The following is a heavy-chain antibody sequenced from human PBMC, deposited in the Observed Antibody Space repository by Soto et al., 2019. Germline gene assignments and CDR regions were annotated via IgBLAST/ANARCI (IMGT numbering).Heavy chain of an antibody. V-gene: IGHV3-9*01. CDR1: GFTFDDYA. CDR2: ISWNSGSI. D-gene: IGHD3-22*01. CDR3: AKDGNYYDSSGYLDY. Sequence: PGRSLRLSCAGSGFTFDDYAMHWVRQAPGKGLEWVSGISWNSGSIGYADSVKGRFTISRGNAKNSLYLQMNSLRAEDTALYYCAKDGNYYDSSGYLDYWGQGTLVTVSS. J-gene: IGHJ4*02.